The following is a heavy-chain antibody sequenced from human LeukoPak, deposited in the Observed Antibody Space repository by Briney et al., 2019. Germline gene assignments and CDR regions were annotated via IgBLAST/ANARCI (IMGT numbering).Heavy chain of an antibody. CDR1: GFTFNNYA. Sequence: GGSLRLSCAASGFTFNNYAMSWVRQAPGKGLEWVSAISGSNAGTYYADSVKGRFTISRDNSKNTLYLQMNSLRVEDTAVYYCAKATSVTTLFDYWGQGTPVTVSS. J-gene: IGHJ4*02. CDR2: ISGSNAGT. CDR3: AKATSVTTLFDY. D-gene: IGHD4-17*01. V-gene: IGHV3-23*01.